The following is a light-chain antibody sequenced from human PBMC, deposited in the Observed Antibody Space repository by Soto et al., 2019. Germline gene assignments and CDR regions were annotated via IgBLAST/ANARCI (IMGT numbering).Light chain of an antibody. CDR1: QSGLYSSNNKNY. J-gene: IGKJ1*01. CDR3: QQYYSTPRT. CDR2: WAS. Sequence: DIVMTQSPDSLAVSLGERATINCKSSQSGLYSSNNKNYLAWYQQKPGQPPKLLIYWASTRESGVPDRFSGSGSGTDFTLTISSLQAEDVAVYYCQQYYSTPRTFGQGTRWIL. V-gene: IGKV4-1*01.